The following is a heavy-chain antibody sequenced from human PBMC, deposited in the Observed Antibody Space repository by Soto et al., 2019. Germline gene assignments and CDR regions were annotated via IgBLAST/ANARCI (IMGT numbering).Heavy chain of an antibody. CDR2: INHSGST. CDR3: ASFPGIAAAGTDWFDP. Sequence: SETLSLTCAVYGGSFSGYYWSWIRQPPGKGLEWIGEINHSGSTNYNPSLKSRVTISVDTSKNQFSLKLSSVTAADTAVYYCASFPGIAAAGTDWFDPWGQGTLVTVSS. V-gene: IGHV4-34*01. CDR1: GGSFSGYY. J-gene: IGHJ5*02. D-gene: IGHD6-13*01.